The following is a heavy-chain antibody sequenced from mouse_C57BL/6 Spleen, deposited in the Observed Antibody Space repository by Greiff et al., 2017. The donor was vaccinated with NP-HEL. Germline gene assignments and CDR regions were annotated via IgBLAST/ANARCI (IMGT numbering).Heavy chain of an antibody. V-gene: IGHV14-2*01. Sequence: EVQLQQSGAELVKPGASVKLSCTASGFNIKDYYMHWVKQRIEQGLEWIGRIDPEDGETKYAPKFQGKATITADTSSNTAYLQLSSLTSEDTAVYYCARGSPPPYYSNDYAMDYWGQGTSVTVSS. CDR2: IDPEDGET. CDR1: GFNIKDYY. J-gene: IGHJ4*01. CDR3: ARGSPPPYYSNDYAMDY. D-gene: IGHD2-5*01.